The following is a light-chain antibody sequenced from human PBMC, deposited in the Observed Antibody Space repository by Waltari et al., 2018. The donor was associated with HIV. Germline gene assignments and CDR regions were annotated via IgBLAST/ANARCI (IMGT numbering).Light chain of an antibody. Sequence: QPVLTQPPSASGTPGHGVTISCSGSHSNIGTNSVYWYQHLPGMAPKLLIYRNNRRPSGIPDRFSCSRSGTSASLAISGLRSEDEADYYCATWDDSLIWVFGGGTKLTVL. J-gene: IGLJ3*02. CDR1: HSNIGTNS. CDR2: RNN. V-gene: IGLV1-47*01. CDR3: ATWDDSLIWV.